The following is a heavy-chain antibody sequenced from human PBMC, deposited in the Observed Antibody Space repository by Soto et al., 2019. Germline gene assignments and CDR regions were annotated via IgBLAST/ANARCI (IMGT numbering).Heavy chain of an antibody. CDR3: ASVDIRCSGFSTVEH. D-gene: IGHD2-15*01. CDR2: IIPIFGTA. CDR1: GGTFSSYA. Sequence: ASVKVSCKASGGTFSSYAISWVRQAPGQGLEWMGGIIPIFGTANYAQKFQGRVTITADESTSTAYMELSSLRSEDTAVYYCASVDIRCSGFSTVEHWGQGSLVTVSS. V-gene: IGHV1-69*13. J-gene: IGHJ5*02.